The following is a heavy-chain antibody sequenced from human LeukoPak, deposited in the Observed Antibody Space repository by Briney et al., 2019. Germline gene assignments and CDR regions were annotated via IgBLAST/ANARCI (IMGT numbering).Heavy chain of an antibody. CDR3: ARVGKYSGSYPDY. D-gene: IGHD1-26*01. CDR2: VDTKTGTP. J-gene: IGHJ4*02. V-gene: IGHV7-4-1*02. Sequence: AASVKVSCKASGYTFTGYYMHWVRQAPGQGLGWIGWVDTKTGTPTFAQDFTGRFVFSLDTSVSTTCLQISSLKPEDTAVYYCARVGKYSGSYPDYWGQGTLVTVSS. CDR1: GYTFTGYY.